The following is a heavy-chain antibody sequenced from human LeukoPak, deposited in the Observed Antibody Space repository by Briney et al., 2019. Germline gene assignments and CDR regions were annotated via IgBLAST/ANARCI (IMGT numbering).Heavy chain of an antibody. J-gene: IGHJ4*02. CDR2: LSHAGTN. CDR3: ARGGGYCSSTSCYHFDY. CDR1: GGSITSNSYS. V-gene: IGHV4-39*07. D-gene: IGHD2-2*01. Sequence: SETLSLTCTVSGGSITSNSYSWGWIRQPPGKGLQWIVTLSHAGTNYYNPSLKSRVTMPVDRSKNQFSLKLSSVTAADTAVYYCARGGGYCSSTSCYHFDYWGQGTLVTVSS.